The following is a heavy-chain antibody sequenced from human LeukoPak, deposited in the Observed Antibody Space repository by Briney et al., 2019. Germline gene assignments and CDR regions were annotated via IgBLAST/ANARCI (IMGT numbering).Heavy chain of an antibody. J-gene: IGHJ5*02. V-gene: IGHV3-23*01. Sequence: GGSLRLSCAASGFTFSSYAMSWVRQASGKGLEWVSSISGGGGSTYYADSVKGRFTISRDNSKNTLYLQMNSLRAEDTAVHFCARLPTAINGFFDPWGQGTLVTVSS. CDR3: ARLPTAINGFFDP. CDR1: GFTFSSYA. D-gene: IGHD2-2*01. CDR2: ISGGGGST.